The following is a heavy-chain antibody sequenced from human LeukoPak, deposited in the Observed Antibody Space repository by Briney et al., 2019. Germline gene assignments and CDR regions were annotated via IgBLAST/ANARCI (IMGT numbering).Heavy chain of an antibody. Sequence: SETLSLTCTVSGDSISSYYWSWIRQPPGKELEWIGYIFYSGSTNYNLSLKSRVTISVDTSKNQFSLRLSSVTSADTAVYYCARSASSHPLREYFQHWGQGTLVTVSS. CDR2: IFYSGST. V-gene: IGHV4-59*01. CDR1: GDSISSYY. D-gene: IGHD2-2*01. CDR3: ARSASSHPLREYFQH. J-gene: IGHJ1*01.